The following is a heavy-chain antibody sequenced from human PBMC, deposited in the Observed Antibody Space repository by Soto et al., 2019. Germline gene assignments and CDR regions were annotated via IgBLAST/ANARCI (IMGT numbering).Heavy chain of an antibody. CDR2: INSDGSST. Sequence: EVQLVDSGGGLVQPGGSLRLSLAASGFTFSSYWMHWVRQAPGKGLVWVSRINSDGSSTSYADSVKGRFTISRDNAKNTLYLQMNSLRAEDTAVYYCARDPRPYSGYDPLDYWGQGTLVTVSS. CDR3: ARDPRPYSGYDPLDY. J-gene: IGHJ4*02. V-gene: IGHV3-74*01. CDR1: GFTFSSYW. D-gene: IGHD5-12*01.